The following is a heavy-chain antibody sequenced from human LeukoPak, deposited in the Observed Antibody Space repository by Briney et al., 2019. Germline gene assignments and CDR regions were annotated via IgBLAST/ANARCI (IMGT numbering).Heavy chain of an antibody. V-gene: IGHV3-11*04. J-gene: IGHJ4*02. D-gene: IGHD5-24*01. CDR1: GFIFSDYY. CDR2: ISTSGGTI. CDR3: AKDSDGYNYWFDY. Sequence: GGSLRLSCAASGFIFSDYYMSWIRQAPGKGLEWVSYISTSGGTIYYADSVKGRFTISRDNAKNSLYLQMNSLRAEDMAVYYCAKDSDGYNYWFDYWGQGTLVTVSS.